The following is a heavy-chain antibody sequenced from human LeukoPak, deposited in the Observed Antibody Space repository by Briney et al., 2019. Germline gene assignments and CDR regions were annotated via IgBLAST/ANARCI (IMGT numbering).Heavy chain of an antibody. CDR3: ARDSGYNYDGVGHLWGESPVDRVFSGSASAPTCAY. V-gene: IGHV3-30-3*01. D-gene: IGHD5-18*01. CDR1: GFTLFEHN. Sequence: PVRSLRQISAASGFTLFEHNLNWVRQAPGKGLEWVALISSDGNKKYYAESVKGRFTISRDNSKNTLYVQMNSLRAEDTAVYYCARDSGYNYDGVGHLWGESPVDRVFSGSASAPTCAYW. CDR2: ISSDGNKK. J-gene: IGHJ4*01.